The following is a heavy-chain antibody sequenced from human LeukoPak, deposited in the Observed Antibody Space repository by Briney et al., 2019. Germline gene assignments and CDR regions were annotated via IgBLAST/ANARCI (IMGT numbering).Heavy chain of an antibody. CDR1: AGTFSSYA. CDR3: ARDEDTASMVGGDYGMDV. V-gene: IGHV1-69*01. CDR2: IIPIFGTA. J-gene: IGHJ6*02. Sequence: RASVTLSCKASAGTFSSYAISWVRQAPGPGLESMGGIIPIFGTANYAQKFQGRVTITADESTSTAYMELSSLRSEDTAVYYCARDEDTASMVGGDYGMDVWGQGTTVTVSS. D-gene: IGHD5-18*01.